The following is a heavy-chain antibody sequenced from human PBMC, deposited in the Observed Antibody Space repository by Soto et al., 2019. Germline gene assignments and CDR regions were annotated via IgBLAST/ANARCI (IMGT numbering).Heavy chain of an antibody. CDR2: MNPNSGNT. D-gene: IGHD3-3*01. Sequence: ASVKVSCKASGYTFTSYDINWVRQATGQGLEWMGWMNPNSGNTGYAQKFQGRVTMTRNTSISTAYMELSSLRSEDTAVYYCARISMASHDFWSGYFSLRYYYMDVWGKGTTVTVSS. CDR3: ARISMASHDFWSGYFSLRYYYMDV. V-gene: IGHV1-8*01. CDR1: GYTFTSYD. J-gene: IGHJ6*03.